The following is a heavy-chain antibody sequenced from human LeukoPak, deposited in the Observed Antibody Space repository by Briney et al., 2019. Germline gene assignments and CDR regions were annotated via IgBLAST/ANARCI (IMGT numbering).Heavy chain of an antibody. CDR3: ARGDYDSSGYYQPLHYYYYMAV. Sequence: GESLKISCKGSGYSFTSYWIGWVRQMPGKGLEWMGIIYPGDSDTRYSPSFQGQVTISADKSISTAYLQWSSLKASDTAMYYCARGDYDSSGYYQPLHYYYYMAVWGKGTTVTVSS. D-gene: IGHD3-22*01. CDR1: GYSFTSYW. V-gene: IGHV5-51*01. CDR2: IYPGDSDT. J-gene: IGHJ6*03.